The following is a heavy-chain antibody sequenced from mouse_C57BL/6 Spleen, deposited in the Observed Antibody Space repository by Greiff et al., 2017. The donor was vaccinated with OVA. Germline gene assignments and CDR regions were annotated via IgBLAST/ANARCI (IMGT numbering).Heavy chain of an antibody. V-gene: IGHV3-6*01. J-gene: IGHJ4*01. Sequence: VQLQQSGPGLVKPSQSLSLTCSVTGYSITSGYYWNWIRQFPGNKLEWMGYISYDGSNNYNPSLKNRISITRDTSKNQFFLKLNSVTTEDTATYYCARDLGLTTVVADAMDYWGQGTSVTVSS. CDR1: GYSITSGYY. CDR2: ISYDGSN. D-gene: IGHD1-1*01. CDR3: ARDLGLTTVVADAMDY.